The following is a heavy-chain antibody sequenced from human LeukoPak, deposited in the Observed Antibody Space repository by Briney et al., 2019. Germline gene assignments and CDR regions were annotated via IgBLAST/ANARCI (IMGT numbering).Heavy chain of an antibody. CDR1: GFTVNRNV. Sequence: VQPXGSLRLSCVPSGFTVNRNVMSWVRPAPGKGLEWVSLIYSDDRAFYAASVKCRFTISRNKSRYTLFLQMSSLKPEDTAIYYCARDLAGFEEPRYYYYMDVWGKGTTVTVSS. D-gene: IGHD3-9*01. CDR3: ARDLAGFEEPRYYYYMDV. CDR2: IYSDDRA. V-gene: IGHV3-66*01. J-gene: IGHJ6*03.